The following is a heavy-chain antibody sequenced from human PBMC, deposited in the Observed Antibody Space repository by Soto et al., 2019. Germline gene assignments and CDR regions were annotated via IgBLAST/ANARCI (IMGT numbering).Heavy chain of an antibody. Sequence: QVQLVQSGAEVKKPGSSVKVSCKASGGTFNNYPITWVRQAPGEGLEWMGGSIPIFGTANYAQKFQGRVTISADESTSTAYMELSSLRSEDTAVYYCARGRGYSGDDHYYYFDMDVWGQGTTVTVSS. CDR1: GGTFNNYP. CDR3: ARGRGYSGDDHYYYFDMDV. CDR2: SIPIFGTA. J-gene: IGHJ6*02. D-gene: IGHD5-12*01. V-gene: IGHV1-69*01.